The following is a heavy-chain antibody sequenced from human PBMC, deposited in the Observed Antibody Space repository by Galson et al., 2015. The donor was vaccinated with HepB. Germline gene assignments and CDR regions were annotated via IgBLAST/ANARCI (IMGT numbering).Heavy chain of an antibody. CDR2: INPSGGTT. J-gene: IGHJ4*02. D-gene: IGHD2-15*01. Sequence: SVKVSCKASGYTFTNNYMHWVRQAPGQGLEWMGIINPSGGTTSYAQKFQGRVTMTRGTSTSTVNMYLSSLRSEDTAVYFCARDLIGYIDFWGQGTLVSVSS. CDR1: GYTFTNNY. CDR3: ARDLIGYIDF. V-gene: IGHV1-46*01.